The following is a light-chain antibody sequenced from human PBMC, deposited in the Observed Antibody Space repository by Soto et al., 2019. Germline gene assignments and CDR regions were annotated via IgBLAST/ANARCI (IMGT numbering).Light chain of an antibody. CDR2: GAS. J-gene: IGKJ1*01. V-gene: IGKV3-15*01. CDR1: QSISSN. CDR3: QQYNNWPPWT. Sequence: EIVMTQSPATLSVSPGERATLSCRASQSISSNLAWYQQNPGQAPRLLIHGASTRATGIPARFSGSGSGTEFTLTISSLQSEDFAVYYCQQYNNWPPWTVGQGTKVEIK.